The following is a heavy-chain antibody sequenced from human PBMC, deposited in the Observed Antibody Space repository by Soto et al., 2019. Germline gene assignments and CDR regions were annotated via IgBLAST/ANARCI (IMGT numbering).Heavy chain of an antibody. CDR3: ARSDGRLGYGHPFDY. V-gene: IGHV4-39*01. CDR1: GGSISSSNYY. CDR2: IYYSGST. Sequence: SETLSLTCTVSGGSISSSNYYWGWIRQPPGRGLEWIGSIYYSGSTYYNPSLKSRVTISVDTSKNQFSLKLSSVTAADTAVYYCARSDGRLGYGHPFDYWGQGTLVTVSS. J-gene: IGHJ4*02. D-gene: IGHD2-8*02.